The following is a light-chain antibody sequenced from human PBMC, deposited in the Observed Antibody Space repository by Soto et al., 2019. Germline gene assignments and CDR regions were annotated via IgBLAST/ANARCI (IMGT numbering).Light chain of an antibody. CDR2: GAS. Sequence: EIVFTHSPGPLYLSTGERATLSCRASQSVSSSYLAWYQQKPGQAPRLLIYGASSRATGIPDRFSGSGSGTDFTLTISRLEPEDFAVYYCQQYGSSPWTFGQGTKVDIK. CDR3: QQYGSSPWT. CDR1: QSVSSSY. J-gene: IGKJ1*01. V-gene: IGKV3-20*01.